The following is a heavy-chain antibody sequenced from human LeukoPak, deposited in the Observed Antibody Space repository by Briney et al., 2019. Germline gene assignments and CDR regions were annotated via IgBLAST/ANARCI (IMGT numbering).Heavy chain of an antibody. CDR2: IYPDDSDI. V-gene: IGHV5-51*01. CDR3: ARRPQVVVTAFGAFDI. J-gene: IGHJ3*02. D-gene: IGHD2-21*02. CDR1: GYSFTSYW. Sequence: GESLKISCKGSGYSFTSYWIGWVRQMPGKGLEWMGIIYPDDSDIRYSPSFQGQVTISADKSISTAYLQWSSLKAPDTAMYYCARRPQVVVTAFGAFDIWGQGTMVTVSS.